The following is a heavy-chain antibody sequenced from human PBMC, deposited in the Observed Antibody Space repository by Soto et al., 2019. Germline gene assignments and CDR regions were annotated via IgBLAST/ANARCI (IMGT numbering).Heavy chain of an antibody. CDR1: DDSIGNNTYY. Sequence: SETLSLTCTVSDDSIGNNTYYWGWIRQPPGKGLEWIGSIYYSGSTYYNPSLKSRVTISVDTSKAQFSLNLSSVTAADTAMYYCARVQRIAPRPSQIDPWGQGTLVTVSS. D-gene: IGHD6-6*01. CDR3: ARVQRIAPRPSQIDP. V-gene: IGHV4-39*01. CDR2: IYYSGST. J-gene: IGHJ5*02.